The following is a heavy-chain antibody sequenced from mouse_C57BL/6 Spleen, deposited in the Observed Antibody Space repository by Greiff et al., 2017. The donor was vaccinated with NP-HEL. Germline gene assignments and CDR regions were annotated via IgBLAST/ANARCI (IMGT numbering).Heavy chain of an antibody. J-gene: IGHJ2*01. D-gene: IGHD2-3*01. CDR2: IHPNSGST. V-gene: IGHV1-64*01. CDR3: AHDGYYVGY. Sequence: VQLQQPGAELVKPGASVKLSCKASGYTFTSYWMHWVKQRPGQGLEWIGMIHPNSGSTNYNEKFKSKATLTVDKSSSTAYMQLSSLTSEDYAVYCCAHDGYYVGYWGQGTTLTVSS. CDR1: GYTFTSYW.